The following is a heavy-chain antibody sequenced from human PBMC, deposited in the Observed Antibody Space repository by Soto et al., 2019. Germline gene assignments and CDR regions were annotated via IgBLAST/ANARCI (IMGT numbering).Heavy chain of an antibody. CDR1: GVSVSRYY. CDR2: IYHGGST. Sequence: QVQLQESGPGLVKPSETMSLTCTASGVSVSRYYWSWIRQFPGKGLEWIGHIYHGGSTKFNPSLKSRVTVSLDTSKNQFSLKLSSVTAADTAVYYCAQTTGWPGFDFWGQGTLVAVSS. V-gene: IGHV4-59*02. CDR3: AQTTGWPGFDF. D-gene: IGHD6-19*01. J-gene: IGHJ4*02.